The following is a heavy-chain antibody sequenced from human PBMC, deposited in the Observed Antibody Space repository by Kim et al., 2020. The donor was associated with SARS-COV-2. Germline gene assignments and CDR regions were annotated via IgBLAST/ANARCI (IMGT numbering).Heavy chain of an antibody. V-gene: IGHV3-33*01. J-gene: IGHJ3*02. Sequence: TKYYADSVKGRFTISRDNSKTTLYLQMNSLRAEDTAVYYCARTTGDAFDIWGQGTMVTVSS. CDR3: ARTTGDAFDI. CDR2: TK. D-gene: IGHD4-17*01.